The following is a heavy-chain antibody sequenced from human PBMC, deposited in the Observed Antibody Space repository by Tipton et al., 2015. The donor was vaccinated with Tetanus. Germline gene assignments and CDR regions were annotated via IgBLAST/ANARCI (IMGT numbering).Heavy chain of an antibody. J-gene: IGHJ3*02. V-gene: IGHV3-9*01. Sequence: SLRLSCAASGFTFHDYAIHWVRHVSGKGLGWVSAISGNGESKVYADSVKGRFPISRDNANSSLYVLRDSLRPEDTALYYCARAVRGRDVFDIWGQGTVVTVSS. CDR2: ISGNGESK. D-gene: IGHD3-10*01. CDR3: ARAVRGRDVFDI. CDR1: GFTFHDYA.